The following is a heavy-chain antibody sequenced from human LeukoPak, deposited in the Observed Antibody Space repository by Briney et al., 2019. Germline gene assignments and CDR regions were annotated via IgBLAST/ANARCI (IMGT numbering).Heavy chain of an antibody. CDR1: GYSFTSYW. V-gene: IGHV5-51*01. CDR2: IYPGDSDT. J-gene: IGHJ3*02. D-gene: IGHD3-9*01. Sequence: GESLKISCKGSGYSFTSYWIGWVRQMPGKGLERMGIIYPGDSDTTYSPSFQGQVTISADKSINTAYLQWSSLETSDTAMYYCARRNPLTQDAFDIWGQGTMVTVSS. CDR3: ARRNPLTQDAFDI.